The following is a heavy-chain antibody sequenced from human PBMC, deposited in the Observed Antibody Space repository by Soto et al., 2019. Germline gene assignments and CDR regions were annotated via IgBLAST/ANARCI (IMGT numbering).Heavy chain of an antibody. J-gene: IGHJ3*01. CDR1: GGSVSSGNYF. Sequence: QSQLQAAGPGLVKPAATLSLKCAVPGGSVSSGNYFWGWIRQPPGKGLEWIGNIYYNGDSYYRPSPKSRVTMSVDTAQSQFSLRLTSVTAADTAVYYCARRLSDSWNIRQACDFWGQGTLVTVSS. D-gene: IGHD1-20*01. CDR2: IYYNGDS. CDR3: ARRLSDSWNIRQACDF. V-gene: IGHV4-39*01.